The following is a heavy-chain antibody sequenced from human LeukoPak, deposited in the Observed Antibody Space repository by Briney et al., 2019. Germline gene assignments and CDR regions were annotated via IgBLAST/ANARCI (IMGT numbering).Heavy chain of an antibody. V-gene: IGHV3-21*01. D-gene: IGHD2-2*01. J-gene: IGHJ5*02. Sequence: GGSLRLSCAASGFTFSSYNMNWVRQAPGRGLEWVSSMSSSSSFINYADSVKGRFTISRDNAKNSLYLQMNSLRAEDTAVYYCARGPYYCSSTSCYDWWFDPWGQGTLVTVSS. CDR2: MSSSSSFI. CDR1: GFTFSSYN. CDR3: ARGPYYCSSTSCYDWWFDP.